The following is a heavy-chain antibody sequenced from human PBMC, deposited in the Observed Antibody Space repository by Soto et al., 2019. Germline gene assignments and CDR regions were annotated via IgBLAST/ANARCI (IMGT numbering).Heavy chain of an antibody. D-gene: IGHD4-17*01. V-gene: IGHV4-59*01. CDR2: IYYSGST. J-gene: IGHJ6*02. CDR3: ARNYGGNSNYYYGMDV. Sequence: SETLSLTCTVSGGSISSYYWSWIRQPPGKGLEWIGYIYYSGSTNYNPSLKSRVTISVDTSKNQFSLKLSSVTAVDTAVYYCARNYGGNSNYYYGMDVWGQGTTVTVSS. CDR1: GGSISSYY.